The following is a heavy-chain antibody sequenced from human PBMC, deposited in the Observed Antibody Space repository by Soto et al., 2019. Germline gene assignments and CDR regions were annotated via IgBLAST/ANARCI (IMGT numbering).Heavy chain of an antibody. CDR3: ARDEPSGSLVYYYYYYGMDV. CDR2: ISAYNGST. CDR1: GYTFTSYY. D-gene: IGHD3-10*01. V-gene: IGHV1-18*04. J-gene: IGHJ6*02. Sequence: ASVKVSCKASGYTFTSYYMHWVRQAPGQGLEWMGWISAYNGSTNYAQKLQGRVTMTTDTSTSTAYMELRSLRSDDTAVYYCARDEPSGSLVYYYYYYGMDVWGQGTTVTVSS.